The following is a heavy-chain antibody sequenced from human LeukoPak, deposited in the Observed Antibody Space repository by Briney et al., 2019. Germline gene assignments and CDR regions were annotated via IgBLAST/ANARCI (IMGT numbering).Heavy chain of an antibody. Sequence: TAGSLRLSCAASGFTISSYAMSWVCQAPRNGMELVSAISGSGGSTYYADSVKGRFTISRDNSKNTLYLQMNSLRAEDTAVYYCAKVNRLTIFGEAFDIWGQGTMVTVSS. CDR3: AKVNRLTIFGEAFDI. V-gene: IGHV3-23*01. CDR1: GFTISSYA. J-gene: IGHJ3*02. D-gene: IGHD3-10*02. CDR2: ISGSGGST.